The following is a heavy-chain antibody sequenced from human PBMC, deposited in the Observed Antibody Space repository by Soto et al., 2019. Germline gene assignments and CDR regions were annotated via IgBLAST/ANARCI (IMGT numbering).Heavy chain of an antibody. CDR3: ASEAIAAAAVYGMDV. D-gene: IGHD6-13*01. CDR2: INAGNGNT. V-gene: IGHV1-3*05. CDR1: GYTFTSYV. Sequence: QVQLVQSGAEEKKPGASVKVSCKASGYTFTSYVMHWVRQAPGQRLEWMGWINAGNGNTKYSQKFQGRVTITRDTSASTAYMGLSSLRSEDTAVYYCASEAIAAAAVYGMDVWGQGTTVTVSS. J-gene: IGHJ6*02.